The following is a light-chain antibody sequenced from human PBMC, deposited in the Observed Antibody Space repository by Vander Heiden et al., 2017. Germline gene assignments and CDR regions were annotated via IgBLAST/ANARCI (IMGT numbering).Light chain of an antibody. CDR1: SGHSNYE. Sequence: QPVLTQPPSASASLGASVPLTCTLSSGHSNYEVDWDQQRPGKGPRFVMRVGTGGSGGSKGDGIPDRFSVLGSGLNRYLTIKNIQEEDESDYHCGADFGSGSNFEGVCGGGTKLT. CDR3: GADFGSGSNFEGV. V-gene: IGLV9-49*01. J-gene: IGLJ3*02. CDR2: VGTGGSGG.